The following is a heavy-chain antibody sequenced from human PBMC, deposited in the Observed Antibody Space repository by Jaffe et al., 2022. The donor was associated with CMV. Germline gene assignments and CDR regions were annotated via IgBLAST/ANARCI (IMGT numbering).Heavy chain of an antibody. CDR1: GGSISRSGYY. V-gene: IGHV4-39*01. J-gene: IGHJ6*02. D-gene: IGHD1-26*01. CDR2: IYYSGNS. Sequence: QLQLQESGPGLVKPSETLSLTCTVSGGSISRSGYYWTWIRQPPGKGLEWIGTIYYSGNSFSNPSLNSRVTISVDASKNQFSLKLSSVTAADTAVYYCARHPEVDGMDVWGQGTTVTVSS. CDR3: ARHPEVDGMDV.